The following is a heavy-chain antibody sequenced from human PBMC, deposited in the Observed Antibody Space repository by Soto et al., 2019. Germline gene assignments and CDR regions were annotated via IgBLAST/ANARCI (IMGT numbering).Heavy chain of an antibody. V-gene: IGHV1-69*06. D-gene: IGHD5-18*01. CDR3: ARARGYSYGYFDY. J-gene: IGHJ4*02. CDR1: GGTFSSYA. Sequence: SVKVSCKASGGTFSSYAISWVRQAPGQGLEWMEGIIPIFGTANYAQKFQGRVTITADKSTSTAYMELSSLRSEDTAVYYCARARGYSYGYFDYWGQGTLVTVSS. CDR2: IIPIFGTA.